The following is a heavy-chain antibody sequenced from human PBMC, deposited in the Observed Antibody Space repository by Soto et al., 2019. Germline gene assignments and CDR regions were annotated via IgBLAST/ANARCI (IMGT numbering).Heavy chain of an antibody. D-gene: IGHD2-21*02. CDR1: GLTFSNYA. Sequence: EVQLLESGGNLVQPGGSLRLSCAASGLTFSNYAMSWVRQAPGKGLEWVSAISGGGLSTYYADSVKGRFTISRDNSRNTFFLQMSALRPEDTAVYYCAITPNCGRDCSADSYWFFDLWGRGTLVTVSS. V-gene: IGHV3-23*01. CDR2: ISGGGLST. CDR3: AITPNCGRDCSADSYWFFDL. J-gene: IGHJ2*01.